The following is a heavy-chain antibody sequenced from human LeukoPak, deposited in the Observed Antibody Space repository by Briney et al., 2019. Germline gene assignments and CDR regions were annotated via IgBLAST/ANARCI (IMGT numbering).Heavy chain of an antibody. V-gene: IGHV4-39*01. J-gene: IGHJ5*02. D-gene: IGHD3-10*01. CDR2: IYYSGST. CDR3: ARRSSMVRGVIPGNWFDP. CDR1: GGSISSSSYY. Sequence: SETLSLTCTVSGGSISSSSYYWGWIRQPPGKGLEWIGSIYYSGSTYYNPSLKSRVTIPVDTSKNQFSLKLSSVTAADTAVYYCARRSSMVRGVIPGNWFDPWGQGTLVTVSS.